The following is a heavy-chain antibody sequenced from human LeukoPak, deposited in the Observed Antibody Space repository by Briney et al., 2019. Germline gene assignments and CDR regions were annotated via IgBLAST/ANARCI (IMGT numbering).Heavy chain of an antibody. J-gene: IGHJ5*02. CDR3: ARDRQYGSSWRPTSFDP. D-gene: IGHD6-13*01. CDR1: GYTFNGYY. V-gene: IGHV1-2*02. Sequence: ASVKVSCKASGYTFNGYYINWVRQAPGQSLEWMGWINPNSGATKFAEKFQGRLTLTRDTSVNTAYMELNSQTSDDTAVYFCARDRQYGSSWRPTSFDPWGQGTLVTVSS. CDR2: INPNSGAT.